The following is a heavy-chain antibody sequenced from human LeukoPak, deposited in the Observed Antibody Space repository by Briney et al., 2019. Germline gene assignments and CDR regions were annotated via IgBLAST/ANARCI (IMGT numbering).Heavy chain of an antibody. CDR3: ARGGLTDYYYYGMDV. J-gene: IGHJ6*02. CDR1: GFSFSSYA. D-gene: IGHD3-9*01. CDR2: ISDSGGGT. Sequence: GGSLRLSCVASGFSFSSYAMSWVRQAPGKGLEWVSGISDSGGGTYYADSVKGRFTISRDNSKNSLYLQMNSLRAEDTAVYYCARGGLTDYYYYGMDVWGQGTTVTVSS. V-gene: IGHV3-23*01.